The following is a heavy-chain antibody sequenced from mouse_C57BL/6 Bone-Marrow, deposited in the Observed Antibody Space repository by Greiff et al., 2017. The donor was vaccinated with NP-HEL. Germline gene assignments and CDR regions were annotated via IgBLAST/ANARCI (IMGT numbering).Heavy chain of an antibody. V-gene: IGHV1-47*01. CDR1: GYTFTTYP. Sequence: QVQLQQSGAELVKPGASVKMSCKASGYTFTTYPIEWMKQNHGKSLEWIGNFHPYNDDTKYNEKFKGKATLTVEKSSSTVYLELSRLTSDDSAVYYCARGPHYGSSYRYYAMDYWGQGTSVTVSS. CDR2: FHPYNDDT. D-gene: IGHD1-1*01. J-gene: IGHJ4*01. CDR3: ARGPHYGSSYRYYAMDY.